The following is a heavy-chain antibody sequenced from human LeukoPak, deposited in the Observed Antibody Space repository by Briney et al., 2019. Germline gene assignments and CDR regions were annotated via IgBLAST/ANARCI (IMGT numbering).Heavy chain of an antibody. D-gene: IGHD4-23*01. CDR2: IRYDGSNK. CDR1: GFTFSSYG. CDR3: ARGQRWQHYSGYYYYYMDV. V-gene: IGHV3-30*02. Sequence: PGGSLRLSCAASGFTFSSYGMHWVRQAPGKGLEWVAFIRYDGSNKYYADSVKGRFTISRDNAENSLYLQMNSLRAEDTAVYYCARGQRWQHYSGYYYYYMDVWGKGTTVTISS. J-gene: IGHJ6*03.